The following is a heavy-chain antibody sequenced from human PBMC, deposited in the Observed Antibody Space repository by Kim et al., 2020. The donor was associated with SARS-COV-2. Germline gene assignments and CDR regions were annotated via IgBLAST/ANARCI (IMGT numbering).Heavy chain of an antibody. CDR3: RRDQEYVYCS. CDR2: IWRGGGT. J-gene: IGHJ5*02. D-gene: IGHD3-10*02. V-gene: IGHV3-66*01. CDR1: GFSVSNFY. Sequence: GGSLRLSCAGSGFSVSNFYMTWVRQAPGKGLEWVSVIWRGGGTFYSDSVRGRFIIFTGNFKNTMYLLMNSLIAEDKGVIYCRRDQEYVYCSCGQGTLVTV.